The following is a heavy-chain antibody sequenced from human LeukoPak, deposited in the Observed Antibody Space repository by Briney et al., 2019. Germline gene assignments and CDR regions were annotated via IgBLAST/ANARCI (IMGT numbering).Heavy chain of an antibody. V-gene: IGHV3-23*01. CDR3: AKDRLSGDRPYYFDY. J-gene: IGHJ4*02. CDR2: ISGSGSST. Sequence: GGSLRLSCAASGFTFSSYALSWVRQAPGKGLEWVSAISGSGSSTYYADSVKGRFTISRDNSKNTLYLQMNSLRAEDTAVYYCAKDRLSGDRPYYFDYWGQGTLVTVSS. D-gene: IGHD7-27*01. CDR1: GFTFSSYA.